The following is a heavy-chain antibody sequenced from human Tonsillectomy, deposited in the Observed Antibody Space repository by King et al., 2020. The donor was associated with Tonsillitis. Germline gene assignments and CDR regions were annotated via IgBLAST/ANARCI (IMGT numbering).Heavy chain of an antibody. V-gene: IGHV3-11*06. Sequence: VQLVESGGGLVKPGGSLRLSCAASGFTFGDYYMNWIRQAPGKGLEWVSYISASGAYTNYADSVKGRFTISRDNAKNSLYLQIDSLRAEDTAVYYCARGGEISYFYYMDVWGKGTTVTVSS. CDR2: ISASGAYT. CDR3: ARGGEISYFYYMDV. CDR1: GFTFGDYY. J-gene: IGHJ6*03. D-gene: IGHD3-10*01.